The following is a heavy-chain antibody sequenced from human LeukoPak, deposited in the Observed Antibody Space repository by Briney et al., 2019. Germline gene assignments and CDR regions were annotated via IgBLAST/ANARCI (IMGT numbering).Heavy chain of an antibody. CDR1: GGSISNYY. V-gene: IGHV4-59*01. CDR3: AKDGSWDYLNWFDP. J-gene: IGHJ5*02. D-gene: IGHD3-10*01. Sequence: PSETLSLTCSVSGGSISNYYWNWIRQPPGKGLEWIGHIYNGGRTNYNPSLKSRVTISVDTSKNQFSLKLSSVTAADTAVYYCAKDGSWDYLNWFDPWGQGTLVTVSS. CDR2: IYNGGRT.